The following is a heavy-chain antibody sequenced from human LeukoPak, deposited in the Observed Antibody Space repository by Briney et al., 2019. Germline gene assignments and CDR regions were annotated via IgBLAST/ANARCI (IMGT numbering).Heavy chain of an antibody. CDR1: GFTFGTYA. CDR3: AKAYSTSWYHLAGS. V-gene: IGHV3-23*01. Sequence: GGSLRLSCAAPGFTFGTYAMSWVRQAPEKGLEWVSAISGSGGTTKYADSVNGRFTISRDNSKNTLYLQMNSLSADDTAVYYCAKAYSTSWYHLAGSWGQGTLVPVSS. D-gene: IGHD6-13*01. J-gene: IGHJ5*02. CDR2: ISGSGGTT.